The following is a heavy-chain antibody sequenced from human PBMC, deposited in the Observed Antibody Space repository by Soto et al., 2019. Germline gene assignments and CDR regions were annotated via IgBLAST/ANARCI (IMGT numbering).Heavy chain of an antibody. CDR1: GDTFSSYA. CDR2: IVPIFGTA. V-gene: IGHV1-69*01. D-gene: IGHD5-12*01. J-gene: IGHJ4*02. CDR3: ARDRKNRDGYNYRLVD. Sequence: QVQLVQSGAEVKKPGSSVKVSCKSSGDTFSSYAISWVRQAPGQGLEWMGGIVPIFGTARYAQKFKDRVTITADESTNTAYMELSSLRSQDTAVYYCARDRKNRDGYNYRLVDWGQGTLVAVSS.